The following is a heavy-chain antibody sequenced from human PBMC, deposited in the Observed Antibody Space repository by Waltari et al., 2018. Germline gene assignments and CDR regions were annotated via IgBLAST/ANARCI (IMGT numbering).Heavy chain of an antibody. Sequence: EVQLVESGGGLVQPGGSLRLSCATSGFIFYNFAISWARQAPGKGLEWVAATGDGGVATYYADSVKGRSSISRDDSKNTVYLQMNSRRVDDTALYYCARGAGELLPLDHWGQGTLVTVSS. CDR2: TGDGGVAT. D-gene: IGHD3-10*01. V-gene: IGHV3-23*04. CDR1: GFIFYNFA. CDR3: ARGAGELLPLDH. J-gene: IGHJ4*02.